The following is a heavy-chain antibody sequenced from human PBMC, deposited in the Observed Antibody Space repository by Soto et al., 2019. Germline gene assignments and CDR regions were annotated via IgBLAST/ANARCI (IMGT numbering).Heavy chain of an antibody. Sequence: QVQLVQSGAEVKKPGASVKVSCKVSGYTLTELSMHWVRQAPGKGLEWMGGFDPEDGETIYAQKFQGRVTMTVDTSTDTAYMELSSLRSEDTAVYYCATDRLGIAIFDYWGQGTLVTVSS. CDR2: FDPEDGET. V-gene: IGHV1-24*01. CDR3: ATDRLGIAIFDY. D-gene: IGHD2-21*01. J-gene: IGHJ4*02. CDR1: GYTLTELS.